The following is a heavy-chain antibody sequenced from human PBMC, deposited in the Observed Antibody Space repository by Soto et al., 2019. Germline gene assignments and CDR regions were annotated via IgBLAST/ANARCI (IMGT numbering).Heavy chain of an antibody. Sequence: ASVKVSCKASGYTFTGYYMHWVRQAPGQGLEWMGWINPNSGGTNYAQKFQGRVTMTRDTSISTAYMELSRLRSDDTAVYYCARESGDCSGGSCHPDYWGQGTLVTVSS. CDR2: INPNSGGT. CDR1: GYTFTGYY. D-gene: IGHD2-15*01. V-gene: IGHV1-2*02. J-gene: IGHJ4*02. CDR3: ARESGDCSGGSCHPDY.